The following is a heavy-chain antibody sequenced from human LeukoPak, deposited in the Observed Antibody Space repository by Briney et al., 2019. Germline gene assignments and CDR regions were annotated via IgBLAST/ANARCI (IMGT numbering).Heavy chain of an antibody. CDR1: GFSLSTSGMC. Sequence: SGPTLVNPTQTLTLTCTFSGFSLSTSGMCVSWIRPPPGKALEWLARIDWDDDKYYSTSLKTRLTISKDTSKNQVVLTMTNMDPVDTATYYCARIRAKTNWFDPWGQGTLVTVSS. J-gene: IGHJ5*02. CDR2: IDWDDDK. CDR3: ARIRAKTNWFDP. V-gene: IGHV2-70*11.